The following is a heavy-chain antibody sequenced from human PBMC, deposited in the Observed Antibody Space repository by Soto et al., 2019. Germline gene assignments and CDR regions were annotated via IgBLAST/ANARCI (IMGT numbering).Heavy chain of an antibody. D-gene: IGHD2-2*01. J-gene: IGHJ6*02. CDR3: AREGLVLVPTTVNSDYYYAMDF. Sequence: ASVKVSCKASGYTFTSYDINWVRQATGQGLEWMGWMNPNSGNTGYAQKFQGRVTMTRNTSISTAYMELSSLRSEDTAVYYCAREGLVLVPTTVNSDYYYAMDFWGQGTTVTVSS. CDR1: GYTFTSYD. V-gene: IGHV1-8*01. CDR2: MNPNSGNT.